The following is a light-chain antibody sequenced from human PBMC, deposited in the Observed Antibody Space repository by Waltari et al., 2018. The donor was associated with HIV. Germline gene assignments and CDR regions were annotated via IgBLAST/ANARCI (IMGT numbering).Light chain of an antibody. CDR3: CSYVSEIVPCV. V-gene: IGLV2-23*02. Sequence: QTALTQPASVSGSPGQSITISCTGPSSDVGAYNLFSWYQQHPGKAPRLIIYAVSERPAGVSNRFTGSKSGNTASLTISGLQAEDEADYYCCSYVSEIVPCVFGGGTKLTVL. CDR1: SSDVGAYNL. J-gene: IGLJ3*02. CDR2: AVS.